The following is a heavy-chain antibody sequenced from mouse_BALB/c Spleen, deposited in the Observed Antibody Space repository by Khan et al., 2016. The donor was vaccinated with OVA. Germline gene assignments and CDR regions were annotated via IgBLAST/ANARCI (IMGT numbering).Heavy chain of an antibody. J-gene: IGHJ3*01. CDR2: INPSTGVT. V-gene: IGHV1-53*01. CDR1: GYTFTSYY. Sequence: QVQLQQSGAELVKPGTSVKLSCKASGYTFTSYYSYWVKQRPGQGLEWIGGINPSTGVTNYKENFKNRVTLTTDKSSSTAYMQLSSLTSEDSAVYFCIRSGYGGFAYWGQGTLVTVSA. D-gene: IGHD3-1*01. CDR3: IRSGYGGFAY.